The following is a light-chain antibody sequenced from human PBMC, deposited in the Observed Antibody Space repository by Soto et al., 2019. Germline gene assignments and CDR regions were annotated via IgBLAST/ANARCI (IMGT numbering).Light chain of an antibody. CDR1: QSISSY. V-gene: IGKV1-39*01. J-gene: IGKJ3*01. CDR2: AAS. CDR3: PQSYSTPFT. Sequence: DIQMTQSPSSLSASVGDRVTITCRASQSISSYLNWYQQKPGKAPKLLIYAASSLQSGVPSRFSCSGSGTDFPLTISSLQPEDFATYYCPQSYSTPFTFVPGTKVDI.